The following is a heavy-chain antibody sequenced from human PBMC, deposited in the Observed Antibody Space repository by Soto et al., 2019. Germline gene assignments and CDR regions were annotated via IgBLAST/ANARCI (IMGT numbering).Heavy chain of an antibody. J-gene: IGHJ5*02. V-gene: IGHV4-34*01. CDR1: GESCSWYD. CDR3: ARVFTYYDFWSGCPNWFDP. Sequence: VTMSLTRAFSGESCSWYDSSWIRKPPGQGLEWIGEINHSGSTNYIPSLKSRVTISVDTSKNQFSLKLSSVTAADTAVYYCARVFTYYDFWSGCPNWFDPWGQGILVPVSS. D-gene: IGHD3-3*01. CDR2: INHSGST.